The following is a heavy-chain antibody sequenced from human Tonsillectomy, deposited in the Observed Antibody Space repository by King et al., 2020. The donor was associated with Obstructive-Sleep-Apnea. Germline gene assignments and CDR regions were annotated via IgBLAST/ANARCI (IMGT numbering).Heavy chain of an antibody. CDR3: ARTYSSGWYWHFDL. J-gene: IGHJ2*01. V-gene: IGHV4-59*08. Sequence: VQLQESGPGLVKPSETLSLTCTVSGGSISSYYWSWIRQPPGKGLEWIGYIYYSGSTNYNPSLESRGTISVDTSKNQFSLKLSSLTAADTAVYYCARTYSSGWYWHFDLWGRGTLVTVSS. CDR2: IYYSGST. D-gene: IGHD6-19*01. CDR1: GGSISSYY.